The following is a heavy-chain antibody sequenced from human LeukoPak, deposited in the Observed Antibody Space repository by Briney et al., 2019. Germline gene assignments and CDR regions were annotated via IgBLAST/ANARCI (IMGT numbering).Heavy chain of an antibody. Sequence: GASVKVSCKVSGYTFTGYYMHWVRQAPGQGLEWMGWINPNSGGTNYAQKFQGRVTMTRDTSISTAYMELSRLRSDDTAVYYCARDQGYCSSTSCSNWFDPWGQGTLVTVSS. CDR1: GYTFTGYY. CDR2: INPNSGGT. D-gene: IGHD2-2*01. CDR3: ARDQGYCSSTSCSNWFDP. J-gene: IGHJ5*02. V-gene: IGHV1-2*02.